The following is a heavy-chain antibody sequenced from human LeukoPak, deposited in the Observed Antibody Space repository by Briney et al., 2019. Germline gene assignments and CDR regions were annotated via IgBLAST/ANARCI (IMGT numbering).Heavy chain of an antibody. V-gene: IGHV5-10-1*01. CDR3: ARHSSVLNSFDP. CDR2: IDPSDSYT. J-gene: IGHJ5*02. D-gene: IGHD3-22*01. Sequence: GESLKISCKGSGYSFTSYWISWVRQMPGKDLEWMGRIDPSDSYTNYSPSFQGHVTISADKSISTAYLQWSSLKASDTAMYYCARHSSVLNSFDPWGQGTLVTVSS. CDR1: GYSFTSYW.